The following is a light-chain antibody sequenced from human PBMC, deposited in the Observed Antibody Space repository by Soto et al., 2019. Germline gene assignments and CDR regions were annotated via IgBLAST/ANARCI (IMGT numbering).Light chain of an antibody. Sequence: EIVLTQSPGTLSWSPGETATVSCRATESLITKALAWYQQKPGQAPRLLIYGAFTRDAAIPDRFNGSGSGTDFALTISRLELEDSAVYYCQQYGVSPLTFGPGTKVEIK. CDR3: QQYGVSPLT. V-gene: IGKV3-20*01. J-gene: IGKJ3*01. CDR1: ESLITKA. CDR2: GAF.